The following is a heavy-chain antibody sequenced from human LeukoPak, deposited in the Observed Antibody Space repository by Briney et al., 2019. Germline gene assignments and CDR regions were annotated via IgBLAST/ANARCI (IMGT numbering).Heavy chain of an antibody. V-gene: IGHV3-23*01. Sequence: PGGSLRLSCAASGFTFSSYAMSWVRQAPGKGLEWVSAISGSGGSTYYADSVKGRFTISRDNSKNTLYLQMNSLRADDTAVYYCAKSSGYSYGYYFDYWGQGTLVTASS. CDR2: ISGSGGST. CDR3: AKSSGYSYGYYFDY. D-gene: IGHD5-18*01. CDR1: GFTFSSYA. J-gene: IGHJ4*02.